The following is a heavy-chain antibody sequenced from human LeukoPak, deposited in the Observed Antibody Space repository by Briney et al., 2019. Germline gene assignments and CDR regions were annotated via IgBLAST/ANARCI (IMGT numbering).Heavy chain of an antibody. CDR1: GGSISSYY. CDR3: ARLYYYGSGNHFDY. Sequence: SETLSLTCTVSGGSISSYYWSWIRQPPGKGLEWIGYINYSGSTNHNPSLKSRVTISVDRSKNQFSLKLSSVTAADTAVYYCARLYYYGSGNHFDYWGRGTLVTVSS. D-gene: IGHD3-10*01. J-gene: IGHJ4*02. V-gene: IGHV4-59*01. CDR2: INYSGST.